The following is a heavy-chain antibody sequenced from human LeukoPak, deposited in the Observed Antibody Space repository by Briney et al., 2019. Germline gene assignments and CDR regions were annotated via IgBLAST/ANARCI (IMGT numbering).Heavy chain of an antibody. CDR2: IYYSGST. V-gene: IGHV4-39*07. CDR1: GGSISSSSYY. J-gene: IGHJ2*01. CDR3: ASSSWSQTKYYWYFDL. Sequence: SETLSLTCTVSGGSISSSSYYWGWIRQPPGKGLEWIGSIYYSGSTYYNPSLKSRVTISVDTSKNQFSLKLSSVTAADTAVYYCASSSWSQTKYYWYFDLWGRGTLVTVSS. D-gene: IGHD6-13*01.